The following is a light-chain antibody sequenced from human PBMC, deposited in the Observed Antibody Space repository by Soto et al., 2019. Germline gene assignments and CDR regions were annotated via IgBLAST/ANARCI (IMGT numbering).Light chain of an antibody. V-gene: IGKV4-1*01. CDR1: QSVLYNSNNKDY. CDR3: QQFYSSPLT. Sequence: DIVMTQSPDSLAVSLGERATINCKSSQSVLYNSNNKDYLAWYQQKPGQPPKLLIYWASTRESGVPDRFSGSGSGTDFTLTISSLQAEDVAVYYCQQFYSSPLTFGQGTKVEMK. J-gene: IGKJ1*01. CDR2: WAS.